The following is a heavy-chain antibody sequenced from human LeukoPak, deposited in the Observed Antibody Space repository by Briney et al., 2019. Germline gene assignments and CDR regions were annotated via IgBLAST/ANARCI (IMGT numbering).Heavy chain of an antibody. D-gene: IGHD1-26*01. CDR3: ARGVEYSGSYYGCWFDP. CDR1: GFPFSSYW. Sequence: PGGSLRLSCAASGFPFSSYWMTWVRQAPGKGLEWVANIKQDGSEKYYVDSVKGRFTISRDNAKNSLYLQMNSLRAEDTAVYYCARGVEYSGSYYGCWFDPWGQGTLVTVSS. CDR2: IKQDGSEK. V-gene: IGHV3-7*01. J-gene: IGHJ5*02.